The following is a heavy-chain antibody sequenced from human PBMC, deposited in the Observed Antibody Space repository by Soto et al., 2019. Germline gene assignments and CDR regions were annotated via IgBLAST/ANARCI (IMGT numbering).Heavy chain of an antibody. CDR2: IFYSRTT. J-gene: IGHJ4*01. Sequence: SETLSLTCSVSGGSINSGGYYWTWIRQHPGKGLDWIGYIFYSRTTSYNPSLKSRVTISGDKSKNQFSLTLRSVNAADSAVYYCAGESPGEIAYYFDFWGQGTPVTVSS. D-gene: IGHD3-16*01. V-gene: IGHV4-31*03. CDR3: AGESPGEIAYYFDF. CDR1: GGSINSGGYY.